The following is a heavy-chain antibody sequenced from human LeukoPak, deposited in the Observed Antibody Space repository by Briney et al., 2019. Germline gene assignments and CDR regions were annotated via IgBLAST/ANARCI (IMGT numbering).Heavy chain of an antibody. CDR1: GYTFINYF. CDR2: INPNSGGT. CDR3: ARDSGGWVDILTGYYQNDAFDI. J-gene: IGHJ3*02. D-gene: IGHD3-9*01. Sequence: ASVKVSCKASGYTFINYFIHWVRQAPGQGLEWMGWINPNSGGTNYAQKFQGRVTMTRDTSISTAYMELSRLRSDDTAVYYCARDSGGWVDILTGYYQNDAFDIWGQGTMVTVSS. V-gene: IGHV1-2*02.